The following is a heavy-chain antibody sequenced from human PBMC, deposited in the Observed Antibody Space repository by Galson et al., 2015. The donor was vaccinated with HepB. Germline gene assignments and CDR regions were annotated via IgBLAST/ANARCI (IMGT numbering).Heavy chain of an antibody. CDR3: ARDGDYLSYRPHWFDP. Sequence: SLRLSCAASGFSFSDYYMSWIRQAPGKGLEWISYISASSTYTTYADSVKGRFTISRDNAKKSLYLQMNSLLAEDTAVYYCARDGDYLSYRPHWFDPWGQGTLVTVSS. D-gene: IGHD4-17*01. CDR2: ISASSTYT. CDR1: GFSFSDYY. V-gene: IGHV3-11*06. J-gene: IGHJ5*02.